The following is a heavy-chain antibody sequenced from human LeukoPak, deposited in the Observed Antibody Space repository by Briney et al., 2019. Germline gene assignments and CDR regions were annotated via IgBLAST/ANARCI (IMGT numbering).Heavy chain of an antibody. CDR1: GGSISSYY. CDR2: IYYSGST. V-gene: IGHV4-59*01. Sequence: SETLSLTCTVSGGSISSYYWSRIRQPPGKGLEWIGYIYYSGSTNYNPSLKSRVTISVDTSKNQFSLKLSSVTAADTAVYYCARSYRSLKYYDSSGYYHPWGQGTLVTVSS. CDR3: ARSYRSLKYYDSSGYYHP. J-gene: IGHJ5*02. D-gene: IGHD3-22*01.